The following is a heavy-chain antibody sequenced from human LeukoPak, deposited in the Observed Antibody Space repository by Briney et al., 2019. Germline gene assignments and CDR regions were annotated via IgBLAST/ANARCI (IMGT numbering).Heavy chain of an antibody. J-gene: IGHJ3*02. CDR3: ARHRKRITGTTHAFDI. Sequence: PSETLSLTCTVSGGSISSSSYYWGWIPQPPGKGLEWIGSIYYSGSTYYNPSLKRRVTISVDTSKNQFSLKLSSVTAADTAVYYCARHRKRITGTTHAFDIWGQGTMVTVSS. D-gene: IGHD1-7*01. CDR2: IYYSGST. V-gene: IGHV4-39*01. CDR1: GGSISSSSYY.